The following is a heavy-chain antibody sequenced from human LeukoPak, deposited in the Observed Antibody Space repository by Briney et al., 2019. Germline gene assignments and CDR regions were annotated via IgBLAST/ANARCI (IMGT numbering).Heavy chain of an antibody. CDR3: ARDEYSSSRKDY. Sequence: GGSLRLSCAASGFIFSSYSMNWVRQAPGKGLEWVSSISSGSSYIYYADSVKGRYTISRDNAKNSLYLQMNSLRAEDTAVYYCARDEYSSSRKDYWGQGTLVTVSS. CDR1: GFIFSSYS. CDR2: ISSGSSYI. D-gene: IGHD6-6*01. V-gene: IGHV3-21*01. J-gene: IGHJ4*02.